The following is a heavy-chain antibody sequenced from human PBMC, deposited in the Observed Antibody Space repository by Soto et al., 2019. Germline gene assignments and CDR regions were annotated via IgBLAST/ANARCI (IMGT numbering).Heavy chain of an antibody. CDR3: ARDLRYSSGWYGMIHWYFDL. J-gene: IGHJ2*01. CDR2: IYYSGST. CDR1: GGSIGSYY. V-gene: IGHV4-59*01. D-gene: IGHD6-19*01. Sequence: NPSETLSLTCTVSGGSIGSYYWSWIRQPPGKGLEWIGYIYYSGSTNYNPSLKSRVTISVDTSKNQFSLKLSSVTAADTAVYYCARDLRYSSGWYGMIHWYFDLWGRGTLVTVSS.